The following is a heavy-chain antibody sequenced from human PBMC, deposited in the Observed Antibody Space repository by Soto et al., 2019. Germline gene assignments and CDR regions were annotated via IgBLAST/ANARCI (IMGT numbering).Heavy chain of an antibody. J-gene: IGHJ6*02. CDR1: GGSLSGYY. CDR2: INHSGGT. CDR3: ARLRITGTYYYYYYGMDV. Sequence: SETLSLTCAVYGGSLSGYYWSWIRQPPGKGLEWIGEINHSGGTNYIPSLKSRVTISVDTSKNLFSLKLSSVTAADTAVYYCARLRITGTYYYYYYGMDVWGQGTTVTVSS. D-gene: IGHD1-20*01. V-gene: IGHV4-34*01.